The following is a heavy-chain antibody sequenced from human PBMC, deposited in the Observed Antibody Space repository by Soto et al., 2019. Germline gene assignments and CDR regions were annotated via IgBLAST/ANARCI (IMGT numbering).Heavy chain of an antibody. CDR1: GGTFSNSP. Sequence: QVQLVQSGAEVKKPGSSVKVSCKSSGGTFSNSPISWVRQAPGQGLEWMGGVIPLFRTANYAQKFQGRVTITADESTNTAYMELSSLRXGDTAXXXXXXXXXXXXXXXXXXXMDVWGQGTTVTVAS. J-gene: IGHJ6*02. CDR3: XXXXXXXXXXXXXXXMDV. CDR2: VIPLFRTA. V-gene: IGHV1-69*12.